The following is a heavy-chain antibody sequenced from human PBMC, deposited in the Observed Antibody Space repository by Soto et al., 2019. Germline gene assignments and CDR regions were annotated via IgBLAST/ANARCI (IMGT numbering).Heavy chain of an antibody. D-gene: IGHD3-10*01. CDR1: GFSLSNARMG. CDR3: ARWFAGAFDI. V-gene: IGHV2-26*01. Sequence: KESGPVLVTPTETLTLTCTVSGFSLSNARMGVSWIRQPPGKALEWLAHIFSNDEKSYSTSLKSRLTISKDTSKSQVVLTMTNMDPVETATYYCARWFAGAFDIWGQGTMVTVSS. J-gene: IGHJ3*02. CDR2: IFSNDEK.